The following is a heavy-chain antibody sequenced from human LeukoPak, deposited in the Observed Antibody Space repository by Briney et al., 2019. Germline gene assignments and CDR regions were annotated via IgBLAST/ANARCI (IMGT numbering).Heavy chain of an antibody. J-gene: IGHJ4*02. CDR3: ARDFTGIATTGLGGIFDY. CDR2: ISKSSRTI. Sequence: PGGSLRLSCASSGFPFSTYSMNWVRQAPGKGLEWVSYISKSSRTIYYADSVKGRFTISRDNAKKSLYLQMNSLRAEDTAVYYCARDFTGIATTGLGGIFDYWGQGTLVTVSS. D-gene: IGHD6-13*01. CDR1: GFPFSTYS. V-gene: IGHV3-48*04.